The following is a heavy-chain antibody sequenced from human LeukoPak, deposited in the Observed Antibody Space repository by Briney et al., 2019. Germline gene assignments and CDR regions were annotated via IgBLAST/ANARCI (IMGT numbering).Heavy chain of an antibody. V-gene: IGHV4-61*01. CDR3: ARKRTGDQGYYFDY. Sequence: SETLSPTCTVSGGSVSSGRYYWSWIRQPPGKGLEWIGYFYYSRSTNYNPSLKTRVTISVDTSKNQFSLKVSSVTAADTAVYYCARKRTGDQGYYFDYWGQGTLVTVPS. D-gene: IGHD1-1*01. J-gene: IGHJ4*02. CDR1: GGSVSSGRYY. CDR2: FYYSRST.